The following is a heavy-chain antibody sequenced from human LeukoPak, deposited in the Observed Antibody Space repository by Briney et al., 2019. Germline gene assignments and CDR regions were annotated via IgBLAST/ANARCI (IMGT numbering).Heavy chain of an antibody. CDR1: GFTFSSDW. CDR2: IKQDGSEK. Sequence: GGSLRLSCAASGFTFSSDWMSGGGEAPGKGLEWVANIKQDGSEKYFVDSVKGRFTIFRDNAKHSLYLQMNSLRAEDTAVYYCARWMYSSSSYLYYYYYGMGVWGQGTTVTVSS. V-gene: IGHV3-7*01. D-gene: IGHD6-13*01. J-gene: IGHJ6*02. CDR3: ARWMYSSSSYLYYYYYGMGV.